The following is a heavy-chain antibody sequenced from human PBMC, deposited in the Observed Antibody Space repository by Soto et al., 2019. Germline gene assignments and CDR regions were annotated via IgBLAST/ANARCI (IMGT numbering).Heavy chain of an antibody. Sequence: PSETLSLTCTVSGGSISYYYWSWIRQPPGKGLEWIGYIYYSGSTNYNPSLKSRVTISVDTSKNQFSLKLSSVTAADTAVYYCAREGYDYGDYTPVYWGQGTLVTVSS. J-gene: IGHJ4*02. V-gene: IGHV4-59*01. CDR1: GGSISYYY. CDR3: AREGYDYGDYTPVY. CDR2: IYYSGST. D-gene: IGHD4-17*01.